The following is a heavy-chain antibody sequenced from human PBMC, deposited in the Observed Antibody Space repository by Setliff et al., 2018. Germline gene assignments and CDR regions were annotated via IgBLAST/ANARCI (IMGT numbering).Heavy chain of an antibody. Sequence: GGSLRLSCAASGLTLINNGFHWVRQAPGKGLEWVAIIWHDGTNKYYADSVKGRFDISRDSSKNTVYLQMNNLKVEDTAVYFCTRSRGPRVVLAADFDFWGQGTLVTV. V-gene: IGHV3-33*01. CDR2: IWHDGTNK. CDR3: TRSRGPRVVLAADFDF. D-gene: IGHD3-16*01. J-gene: IGHJ4*02. CDR1: GLTLINNG.